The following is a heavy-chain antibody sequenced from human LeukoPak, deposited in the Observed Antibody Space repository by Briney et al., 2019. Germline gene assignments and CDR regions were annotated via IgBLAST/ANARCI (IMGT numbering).Heavy chain of an antibody. CDR2: INPSGGST. CDR1: GYTFTSYY. CDR3: ARDLALGIGQYYFDY. Sequence: ASMKVSCKASGYTFTSYYMHWVRQAPGQGLEWMGIINPSGGSTSYAQKFQGRVTMTRDTSTSTVYMELSSLRSEDTAVYYCARDLALGIGQYYFDYWGQGTLVTVSS. J-gene: IGHJ4*02. V-gene: IGHV1-46*01. D-gene: IGHD7-27*01.